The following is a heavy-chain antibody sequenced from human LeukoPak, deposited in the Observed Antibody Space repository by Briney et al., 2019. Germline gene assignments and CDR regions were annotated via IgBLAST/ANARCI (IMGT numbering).Heavy chain of an antibody. V-gene: IGHV1-46*01. J-gene: IGHJ6*03. CDR2: VNPSGGST. Sequence: GASVKVSCKASGYTFTNYYVHWVRQAPGQGLEWMGIVNPSGGSTSYAQKSQGRVTMTRDTSTSTAYMELSSLRSEDTAVYYCAIAPNVDTAMVQSWADYYYYYMDVWGKGTTVTVSS. CDR3: AIAPNVDTAMVQSWADYYYYYMDV. CDR1: GYTFTNYY. D-gene: IGHD5-18*01.